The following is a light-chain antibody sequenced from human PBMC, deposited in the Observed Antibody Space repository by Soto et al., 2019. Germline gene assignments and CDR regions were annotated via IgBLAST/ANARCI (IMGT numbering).Light chain of an antibody. CDR2: DAS. V-gene: IGKV3-11*01. Sequence: EIVLTQSPATVSLSPGERATLSCRASQSVITFLAWYQQKPGQAPRLLIYDASNRATGIPARFSGIGSGTDFILTISSLEPEDFAVYYCQQRSNWPLTFGGGTKVEIK. J-gene: IGKJ4*01. CDR1: QSVITF. CDR3: QQRSNWPLT.